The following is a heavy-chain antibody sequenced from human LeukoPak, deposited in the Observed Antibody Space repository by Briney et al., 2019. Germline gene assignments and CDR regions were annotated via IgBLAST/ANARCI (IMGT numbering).Heavy chain of an antibody. D-gene: IGHD3-22*01. J-gene: IGHJ4*02. CDR3: ARAPYYYDSSGYYLFDY. V-gene: IGHV4-59*01. CDR1: GGSISSYY. CDR2: IYYSGST. Sequence: SETLSLTCTVSGGSISSYYWSWIRQPPGKGLEWIGYIYYSGSTNYNPSLKSRVTISVDTSKNQSSLKLSSVTAADTAVYYCARAPYYYDSSGYYLFDYWGQGTLVTVSS.